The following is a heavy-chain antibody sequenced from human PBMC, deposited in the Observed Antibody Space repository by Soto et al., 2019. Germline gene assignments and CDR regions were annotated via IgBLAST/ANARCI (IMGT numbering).Heavy chain of an antibody. V-gene: IGHV4-39*01. J-gene: IGHJ6*02. Sequence: PSETLSLTCTVSGGSISSSSYYWGWIRQPPGKGLEWIGSIYYSGSTYYNPSLKSRVTISVDTSKNQFSLKLSSVTAADTAVYYCARQGKGEMAYYYYYYYGMDVWGQGTTVTVSS. CDR2: IYYSGST. CDR1: GGSISSSSYY. D-gene: IGHD3-16*01. CDR3: ARQGKGEMAYYYYYYYGMDV.